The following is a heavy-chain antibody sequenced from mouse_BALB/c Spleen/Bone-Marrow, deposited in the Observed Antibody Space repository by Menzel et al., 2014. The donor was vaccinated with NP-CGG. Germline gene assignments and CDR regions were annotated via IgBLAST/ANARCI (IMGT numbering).Heavy chain of an antibody. Sequence: QVQLQQPGAELVRPGASVKLSCKALGYTFIDYEIHWVKQTPVHGLEWIGAIHPGSGGTAYNQKFKGKATLTADKYSSTVYMELSSLTSEDSVVYYCARLRQLGLRTIDYWGQGTTLTGSS. V-gene: IGHV1-15*01. D-gene: IGHD3-2*01. CDR2: IHPGSGGT. J-gene: IGHJ2*01. CDR3: ARLRQLGLRTIDY. CDR1: GYTFIDYE.